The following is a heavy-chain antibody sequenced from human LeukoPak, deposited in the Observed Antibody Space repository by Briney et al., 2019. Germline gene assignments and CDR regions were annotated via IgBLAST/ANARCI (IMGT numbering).Heavy chain of an antibody. CDR3: AKDRTPYSRSGGYYLGAFDI. D-gene: IGHD3-10*01. CDR1: GLTFSNYA. CDR2: LSGSGGAT. Sequence: GGSLRLSCAASGLTFSNYAMTWVRLAPGKGLEWVSSLSGSGGATWYAGSVKGRFTISRDNSKNTLYLRMNSLRAEDTAVYYCAKDRTPYSRSGGYYLGAFDIWGHGTLVTVSS. J-gene: IGHJ3*02. V-gene: IGHV3-23*01.